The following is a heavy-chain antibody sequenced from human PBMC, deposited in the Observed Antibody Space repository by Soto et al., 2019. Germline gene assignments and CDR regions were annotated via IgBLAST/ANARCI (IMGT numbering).Heavy chain of an antibody. Sequence: EVQLLESGGGLVQPGGSLKLSCVASGFNLSSHAMSWVRQAPGKGLEWVAASTGSGNSAYFAASVKGRFTISRDNSKNTLYLQLNSLRAEDTAFYYCAKARKTYYYDSSGYDLFDYWGQGTLVNVSS. CDR1: GFNLSSHA. CDR2: STGSGNSA. CDR3: AKARKTYYYDSSGYDLFDY. V-gene: IGHV3-23*01. J-gene: IGHJ4*02. D-gene: IGHD3-22*01.